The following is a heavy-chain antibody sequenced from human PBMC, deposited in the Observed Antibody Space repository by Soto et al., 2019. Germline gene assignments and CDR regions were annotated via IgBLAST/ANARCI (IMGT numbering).Heavy chain of an antibody. CDR1: GASISSFN. V-gene: IGHV4-4*07. D-gene: IGHD6-13*01. J-gene: IGHJ2*01. CDR3: ARDRGEYTSSWFWYFSH. Sequence: LSLTCSVSGASISSFNCNWVRQPAWKGPEWVGRLNIAGTINYNPSLKSRITMSMDTSKNQISLHLRSVTAADTAIYYCARDRGEYTSSWFWYFSHWGHGTLVTVSS. CDR2: LNIAGTI.